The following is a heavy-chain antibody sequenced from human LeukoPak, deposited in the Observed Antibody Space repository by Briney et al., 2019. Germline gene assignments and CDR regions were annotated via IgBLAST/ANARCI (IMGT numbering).Heavy chain of an antibody. CDR1: GFTFDDYA. Sequence: GRSLRLSCAASGFTFDDYAMHWVRQAPGKGLEWVSGISWNSGSIGYADSVKGRFTISRDNAKNSLYLQMNSLRAEDTALYYCAKDMLIGDYYDSSGYYFDYWGQGTLVTVSS. V-gene: IGHV3-9*01. J-gene: IGHJ4*02. CDR3: AKDMLIGDYYDSSGYYFDY. CDR2: ISWNSGSI. D-gene: IGHD3-22*01.